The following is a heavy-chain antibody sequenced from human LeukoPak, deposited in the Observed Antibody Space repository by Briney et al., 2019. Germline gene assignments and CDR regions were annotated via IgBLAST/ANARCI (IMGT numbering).Heavy chain of an antibody. CDR2: INHSGST. CDR3: ARMTLHHAFDI. J-gene: IGHJ3*02. V-gene: IGHV4-34*01. Sequence: PSETLSLTCAVYGGSFSGYYWSWIRQPPGKGLEWIGEINHSGSTNYNPSLKSRVTISVDTSKNQFSLKVSSVTAADTAVYYCARMTLHHAFDIWGQGTMVTVSS. CDR1: GGSFSGYY.